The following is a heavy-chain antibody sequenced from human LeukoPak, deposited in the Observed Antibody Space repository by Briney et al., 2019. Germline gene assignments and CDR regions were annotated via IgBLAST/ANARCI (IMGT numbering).Heavy chain of an antibody. Sequence: GGSLRLSCAASRFTFSSYEINWVRQAPGKGLEWVSYISSSGSIIYYADSVKGRFTISRDNAKNSLYLQMNSLRAEDTAIYYCATGDDFWSGYYQLDYWGQGPLVTVSS. V-gene: IGHV3-48*03. CDR3: ATGDDFWSGYYQLDY. CDR1: RFTFSSYE. D-gene: IGHD3-3*01. CDR2: ISSSGSII. J-gene: IGHJ4*02.